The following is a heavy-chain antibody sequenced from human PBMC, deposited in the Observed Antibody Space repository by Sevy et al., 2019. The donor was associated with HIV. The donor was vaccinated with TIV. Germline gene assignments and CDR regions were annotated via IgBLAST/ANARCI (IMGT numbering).Heavy chain of an antibody. CDR3: ARGALGYCSGGSCQTTNYFDY. J-gene: IGHJ4*02. CDR1: GYTFTSYG. D-gene: IGHD2-15*01. V-gene: IGHV1-18*01. CDR2: ISAYNGNT. Sequence: ASVKVSCKASGYTFTSYGISWVRQAPGQGLEWMGWISAYNGNTNYAQKLQGRVTMTTDTSTSTAYMEQRSLRSDDTALYYCARGALGYCSGGSCQTTNYFDYWGQGTLVTVSS.